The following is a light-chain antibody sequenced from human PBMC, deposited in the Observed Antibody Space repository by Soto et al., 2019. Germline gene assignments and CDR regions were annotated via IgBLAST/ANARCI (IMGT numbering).Light chain of an antibody. V-gene: IGLV2-14*01. J-gene: IGLJ1*01. Sequence: QSVLTHPASVSWSPGHSITISCTGTSGDIGSYNRVSWYQQHPGKAPKLIIYEVTDRPSGVSNRFSGSKSGNTASLTISGLQAEDEAEYYCSSYTNINTRACVFGTGTKV. CDR1: SGDIGSYNR. CDR3: SSYTNINTRACV. CDR2: EVT.